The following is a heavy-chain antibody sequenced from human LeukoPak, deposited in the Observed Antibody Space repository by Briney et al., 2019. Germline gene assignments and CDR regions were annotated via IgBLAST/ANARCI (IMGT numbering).Heavy chain of an antibody. CDR1: GFTFSSYA. CDR3: AKEEYSSSFTYFDL. Sequence: GGSLRLSCAASGFTFSSYAMSWVRQAQGKGLEWVSAISGSGSITYYADSVKGRFTISRDNSKKTLYLQMNSLRAEDTAVYYCAKEEYSSSFTYFDLWGRGTLVTVSS. D-gene: IGHD6-6*01. V-gene: IGHV3-23*01. CDR2: ISGSGSIT. J-gene: IGHJ2*01.